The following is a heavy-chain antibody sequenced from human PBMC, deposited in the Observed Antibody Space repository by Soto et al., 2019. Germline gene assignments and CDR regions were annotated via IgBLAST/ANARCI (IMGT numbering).Heavy chain of an antibody. V-gene: IGHV1-18*01. CDR3: ARGRYGDY. CDR2: ISAHNGNT. CDR1: GYDFTTYG. J-gene: IGHJ4*02. D-gene: IGHD1-1*01. Sequence: QVHLVQSGAEVKKPVASVKVSCKGSGYDFTTYGITWVRQAPGQGREWMGWISAHNGNTNYAQKLQGRVTVTRDTSTSSAYMELRSLRSDVTAVYYCARGRYGDYWGQGALVTVSS.